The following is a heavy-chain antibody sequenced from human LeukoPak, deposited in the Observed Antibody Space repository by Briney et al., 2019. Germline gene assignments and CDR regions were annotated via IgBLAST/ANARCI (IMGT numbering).Heavy chain of an antibody. CDR2: ISGSSSTV. V-gene: IGHV3-48*01. CDR1: GFTFNFYN. J-gene: IGHJ4*02. CDR3: ARIDSRGDLSFDF. D-gene: IGHD3-22*01. Sequence: GGSLRLSCAASGFTFNFYNKNWGRQAPGKGLEWLSYISGSSSTVHYADSVKGRFTVSRDNAKNSLYLQMDSLRAEDTAVYYCARIDSRGDLSFDFWGQGTLVTVAS.